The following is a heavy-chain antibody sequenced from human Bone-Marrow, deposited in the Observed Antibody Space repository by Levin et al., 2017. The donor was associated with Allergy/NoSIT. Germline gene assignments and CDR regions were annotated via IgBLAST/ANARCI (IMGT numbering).Heavy chain of an antibody. Sequence: SQTLSLTCTVSGGSVSSGSYYWSWIRQPPGKGLEWIGYIYYSGSTNYNPSLKSRVTISVDTSKNQFSLKLSSVTAADTAVYYCARIIVLRKYSYGYKAGASGGTLYYFDYWGQGTLVTVSS. CDR1: GGSVSSGSYY. V-gene: IGHV4-61*01. CDR2: IYYSGST. J-gene: IGHJ4*02. D-gene: IGHD5-18*01. CDR3: ARIIVLRKYSYGYKAGASGGTLYYFDY.